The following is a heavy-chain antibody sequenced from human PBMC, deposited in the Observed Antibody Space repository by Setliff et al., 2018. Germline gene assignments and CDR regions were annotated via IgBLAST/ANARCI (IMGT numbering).Heavy chain of an antibody. Sequence: ASVKVSCKASGYTFTSYDINWVRQATGQGLEWMGWMNPNSGNTGYAQKFQGRVTMTRNTSISTAYMELSSLRSEDTAVYYCAGSITMVRGGGMDVWGQGTTVTVSS. J-gene: IGHJ6*02. D-gene: IGHD3-10*01. CDR1: GYTFTSYD. V-gene: IGHV1-8*02. CDR3: AGSITMVRGGGMDV. CDR2: MNPNSGNT.